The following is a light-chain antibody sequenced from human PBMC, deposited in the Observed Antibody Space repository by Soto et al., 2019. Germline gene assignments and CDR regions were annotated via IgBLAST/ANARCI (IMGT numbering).Light chain of an antibody. CDR3: QQSFNSPMFT. Sequence: DIQMTQSPSSLSASVGDRVTITCRSSQSISRSLNWYQQKPGKAPKLLIYAASSLQDGVPSRFSGSGSSTDFTLTISGLQPEDFATYYCQQSFNSPMFTFGQGTKVDIK. CDR1: QSISRS. CDR2: AAS. V-gene: IGKV1-39*01. J-gene: IGKJ2*01.